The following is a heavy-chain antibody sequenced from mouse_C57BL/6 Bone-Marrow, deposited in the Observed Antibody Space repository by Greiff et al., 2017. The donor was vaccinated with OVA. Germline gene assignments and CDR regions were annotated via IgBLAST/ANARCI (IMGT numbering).Heavy chain of an antibody. Sequence: EVHLVESGGGLVKPGGSLKLSCAASGFTFSSYTMSWVRQTPEKRLEWVATISGGGGNTYYPDSVKGRFTISRDNAKNTLYLQMSSLRSEDTALYYCASVYYYGYFAVWGTGTTVTVSS. D-gene: IGHD1-1*01. CDR3: ASVYYYGYFAV. CDR2: ISGGGGNT. J-gene: IGHJ1*03. V-gene: IGHV5-9*01. CDR1: GFTFSSYT.